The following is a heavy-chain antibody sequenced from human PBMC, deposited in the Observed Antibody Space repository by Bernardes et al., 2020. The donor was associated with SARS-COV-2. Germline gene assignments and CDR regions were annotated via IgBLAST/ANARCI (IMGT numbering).Heavy chain of an antibody. CDR3: ARAVLVYYGSGSYRDS. Sequence: GGSLRLSCAASGFAFNSYTMNWLRQAPGKGLEWVASIDSTGTNIYYADSVKGRFTVSIDNAKNSLNLQMNSLRAEDTATYYCARAVLVYYGSGSYRDSWGQGTLVAVS. CDR2: IDSTGTNI. CDR1: GFAFNSYT. D-gene: IGHD3-10*01. J-gene: IGHJ4*02. V-gene: IGHV3-21*01.